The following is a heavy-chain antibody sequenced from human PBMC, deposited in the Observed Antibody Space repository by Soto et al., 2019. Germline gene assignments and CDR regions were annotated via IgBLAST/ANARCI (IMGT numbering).Heavy chain of an antibody. CDR2: IKSKSDGGTK. V-gene: IGHV3-15*01. J-gene: IGHJ5*02. CDR1: GLTFNNAW. D-gene: IGHD1-26*01. Sequence: GGSLRLSCAASGLTFNNAWMNWVRQAPWEGLEWVVRIKSKSDGGTKDYAAPVKGRFTISRDDSKNMVDLQMSSLKTEDTAGYYCTTYSGAGFEHWGQGATVTGSS. CDR3: TTYSGAGFEH.